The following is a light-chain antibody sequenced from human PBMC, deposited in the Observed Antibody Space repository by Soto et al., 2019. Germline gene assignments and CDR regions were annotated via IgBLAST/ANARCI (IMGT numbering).Light chain of an antibody. V-gene: IGKV4-1*01. CDR3: QQYNSYWT. Sequence: DIVMTQSPDSLAVSLGERATINCKSSQSVLYSSNNKNYLAWYQQRPGQPPKLLIYWASTRESGVPDRFSGSGSGTEFTLTISGLQPDDFATYYCQQYNSYWTFGQGTKVDIK. CDR1: QSVLYSSNNKNY. CDR2: WAS. J-gene: IGKJ1*01.